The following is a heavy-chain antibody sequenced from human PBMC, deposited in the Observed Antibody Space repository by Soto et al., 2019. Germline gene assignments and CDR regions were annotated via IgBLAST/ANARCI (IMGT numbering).Heavy chain of an antibody. J-gene: IGHJ5*02. CDR1: GFTFSSYW. D-gene: IGHD6-19*01. Sequence: EVQLVESGGGLVQPGGSLRLSCAASGFTFSSYWMHWVRQAPGKGLVWVSRINSDGSSTSYADSVKGRFTISRDNATNTLYLQMNSLRAEDTAVYYCARDLSSGWYYNWFDPWGQGTLVTVSS. CDR2: INSDGSST. V-gene: IGHV3-74*01. CDR3: ARDLSSGWYYNWFDP.